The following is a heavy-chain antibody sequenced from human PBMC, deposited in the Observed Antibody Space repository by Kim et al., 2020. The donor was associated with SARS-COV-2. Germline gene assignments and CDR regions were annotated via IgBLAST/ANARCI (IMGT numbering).Heavy chain of an antibody. V-gene: IGHV3-33*05. CDR2: ISYDGSNK. CDR3: ARDPYYYYDSSGYGYYGMDV. Sequence: GGSLRLSCAASGFTFSSYGMHWVRQAPGKGLEWVAVISYDGSNKYYADSVKGRFTISRDNSKNTLYLQMNSLRAEDTAVYYCARDPYYYYDSSGYGYYGMDVWGQGTTVTVSS. CDR1: GFTFSSYG. D-gene: IGHD3-22*01. J-gene: IGHJ6*02.